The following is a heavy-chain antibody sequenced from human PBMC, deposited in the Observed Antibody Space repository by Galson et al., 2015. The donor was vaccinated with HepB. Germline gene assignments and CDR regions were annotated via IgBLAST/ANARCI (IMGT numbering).Heavy chain of an antibody. CDR3: ARVGGSSSLSDAFDI. J-gene: IGHJ3*02. Sequence: TLSLTCTVSGGSISSGGYYWSWIRQHPGKGLEWIGYIYYSGGTYNNPSLKSRVTISVDTSKNQFSLKLSSVTAADTAVYYCARVGGSSSLSDAFDIWGQGTKVTVSS. CDR1: GGSISSGGYY. CDR2: IYYSGGT. D-gene: IGHD6-6*01. V-gene: IGHV4-31*03.